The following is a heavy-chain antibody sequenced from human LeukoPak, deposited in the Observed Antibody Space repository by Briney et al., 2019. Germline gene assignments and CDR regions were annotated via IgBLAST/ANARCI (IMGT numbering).Heavy chain of an antibody. Sequence: KPSETLSLTCAVYGGSFSGYYWSWIRQPPGKGLEWIGEINHSGSTNYNPSLKSRVTISVDTSKNQFSLKLSSVTAADTAVYYCARPYCSSTSCFFDPWDQGTLVTVSS. J-gene: IGHJ5*02. CDR1: GGSFSGYY. CDR2: INHSGST. V-gene: IGHV4-34*01. D-gene: IGHD2-2*01. CDR3: ARPYCSSTSCFFDP.